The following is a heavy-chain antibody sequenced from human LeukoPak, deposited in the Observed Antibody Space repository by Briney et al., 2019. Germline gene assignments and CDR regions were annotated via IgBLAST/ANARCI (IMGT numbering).Heavy chain of an antibody. V-gene: IGHV1-2*02. CDR1: GYTFTGYY. J-gene: IGHJ5*02. CDR3: ARSRFWSGSYNWFDP. D-gene: IGHD3-3*01. Sequence: GASVKVSCKASGYTFTGYYMHWVRQAPGQGLEWMGWINPNSGGTNYAQKFQGRVTMTRDTSISTAYMELSRLRSDDTAVYYCARSRFWSGSYNWFDPWGQGTLVTVSS. CDR2: INPNSGGT.